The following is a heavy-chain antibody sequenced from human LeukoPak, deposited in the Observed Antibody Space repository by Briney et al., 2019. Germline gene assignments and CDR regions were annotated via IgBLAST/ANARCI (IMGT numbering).Heavy chain of an antibody. CDR1: GGSISSGGYS. CDR2: IYHSGST. Sequence: SETLSLTCAVSGGSISSGGYSWSWIRQPPGKGLEWIGYIYHSGSTYYNPSLKSRVTISVDRSKNQFSLKLSSVTAADTAVYYCDRANLTGDAFDIWGQGTMVTVSS. J-gene: IGHJ3*02. D-gene: IGHD7-27*01. CDR3: DRANLTGDAFDI. V-gene: IGHV4-30-2*01.